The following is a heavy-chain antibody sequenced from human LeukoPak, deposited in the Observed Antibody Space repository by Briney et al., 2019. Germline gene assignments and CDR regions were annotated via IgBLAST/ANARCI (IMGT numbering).Heavy chain of an antibody. V-gene: IGHV3-30*18. CDR2: ISYDGSNK. D-gene: IGHD3-9*01. Sequence: GRSLRLSCAASGFTFSSYGMHWVRQAPGKGLEWVAVISYDGSNKYYADSVKGRFTISRDNSKNTLYLQMNSLRAEDTAVYYCAKGALRYFDWSKCFVDYWGQGTLVTVSS. J-gene: IGHJ4*02. CDR1: GFTFSSYG. CDR3: AKGALRYFDWSKCFVDY.